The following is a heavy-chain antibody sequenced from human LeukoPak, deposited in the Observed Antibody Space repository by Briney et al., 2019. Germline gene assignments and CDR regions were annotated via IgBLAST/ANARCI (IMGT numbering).Heavy chain of an antibody. CDR1: GFTVSSNY. J-gene: IGHJ4*02. CDR2: IYSGGDT. CDR3: AKERNLEIAVAGTIFDY. V-gene: IGHV3-66*01. D-gene: IGHD6-19*01. Sequence: GGSLRLSCAASGFTVSSNYMGRVRQAPGKGLEWVSVIYSGGDTYYTDSVKGRFTISRDNSKNMIYLEMTCLKAEDTAVYYCAKERNLEIAVAGTIFDYWGQGTLVTVSS.